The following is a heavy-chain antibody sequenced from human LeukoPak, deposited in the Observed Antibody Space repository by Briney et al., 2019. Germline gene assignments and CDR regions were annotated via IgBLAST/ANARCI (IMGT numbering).Heavy chain of an antibody. J-gene: IGHJ6*02. V-gene: IGHV3-23*01. CDR3: AKDSILSGGMDV. CDR2: ISGSGGST. CDR1: GFTFSNAW. D-gene: IGHD2/OR15-2a*01. Sequence: PGGSLRLSCAASGFTFSNAWMSWVRQAPGKGLEWVSAISGSGGSTYEADSVKGRFTISRDNSKNTLYLQMNSLRAEDTAVYYCAKDSILSGGMDVWGQGTTVTVSS.